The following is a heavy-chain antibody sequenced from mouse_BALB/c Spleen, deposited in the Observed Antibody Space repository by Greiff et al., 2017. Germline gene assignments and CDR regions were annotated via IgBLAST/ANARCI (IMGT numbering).Heavy chain of an antibody. V-gene: IGHV1S135*01. CDR1: GYSFTDYN. J-gene: IGHJ1*01. D-gene: IGHD1-1*01. Sequence: EVQRVESGPELVKPGASVKVSCKASGYSFTDYNMYWVKQSHGKSLEWIGYIDPYNGGTSYNQKFKGKATLTVDKSSSTAFMHLNSLTSEDSAVYYCARGGPPTVRDWYFDVWGAGTTVTVSS. CDR3: ARGGPPTVRDWYFDV. CDR2: IDPYNGGT.